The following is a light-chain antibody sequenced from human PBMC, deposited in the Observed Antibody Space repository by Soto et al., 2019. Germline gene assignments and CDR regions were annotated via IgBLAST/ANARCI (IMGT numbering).Light chain of an antibody. J-gene: IGKJ1*01. V-gene: IGKV3-15*01. CDR2: GAS. CDR3: QQYNNWPGGT. Sequence: EIVMTQSPATLSVSPGERATLSCRASQSVNSNLAWYQQKPGQAPRLLIYGASTRATGIPARFSGSGSGTEFTLTISSLQSEDFAVYYCQQYNNWPGGTFGQGTKVDIK. CDR1: QSVNSN.